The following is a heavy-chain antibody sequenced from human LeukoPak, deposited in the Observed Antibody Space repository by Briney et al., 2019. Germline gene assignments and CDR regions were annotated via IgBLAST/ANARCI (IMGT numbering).Heavy chain of an antibody. Sequence: SETLSLTCTVSGGSISSYYWSWIRQPPGRGRGWIGYTSYSGHTDSNPSLKSRVAISADTSKNPFSLQLSSVTAADTAVYYCARTYCSGGSCHFDYWGQGTLVTVSS. CDR1: GGSISSYY. CDR2: TSYSGHT. J-gene: IGHJ4*02. D-gene: IGHD2-15*01. CDR3: ARTYCSGGSCHFDY. V-gene: IGHV4-59*08.